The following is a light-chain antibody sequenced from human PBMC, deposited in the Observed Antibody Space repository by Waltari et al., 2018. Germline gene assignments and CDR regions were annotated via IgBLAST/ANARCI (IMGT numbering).Light chain of an antibody. V-gene: IGKV4-1*01. CDR2: WAS. CDR3: QQYYTSPALT. J-gene: IGKJ4*01. Sequence: DIVMTQSPDSLAVSLGERATINCKSSQSVLHRSNMRNHLAWYQHTRGQPPKLIIYWASTRESGVPDRLSGSGSGTDFTLTINSLQPEDAAVYYCQQYYTSPALTFGGGTTVEIK. CDR1: QSVLHRSNMRNH.